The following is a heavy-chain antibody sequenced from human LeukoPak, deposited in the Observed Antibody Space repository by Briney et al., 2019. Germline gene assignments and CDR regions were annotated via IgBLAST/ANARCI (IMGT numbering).Heavy chain of an antibody. Sequence: PGRSLRLSCAASGFTFDDFAMHWVRQAPGKGLEWVSSISWDSGSSVYADSVKGRFTIARDNAKNSLYLQMNSLRPEDTALYYCIKDLRLDLHYDTFDVWGQGTVVSVSS. CDR2: ISWDSGSS. CDR3: IKDLRLDLHYDTFDV. CDR1: GFTFDDFA. J-gene: IGHJ3*01. V-gene: IGHV3-9*01. D-gene: IGHD1-7*01.